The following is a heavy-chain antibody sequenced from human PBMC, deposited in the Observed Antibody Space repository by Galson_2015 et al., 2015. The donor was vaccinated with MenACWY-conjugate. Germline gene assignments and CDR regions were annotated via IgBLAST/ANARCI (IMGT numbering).Heavy chain of an antibody. D-gene: IGHD1-1*01. V-gene: IGHV1-69*04. CDR1: GGAFSNYA. Sequence: SVKVSCKASGGAFSNYAISWVRQAPGQGLKWMGRIIPFLGIANYAETFQGRVTITAEKSTSTVYMEVTGLTSDDTAVYYCARPGLEYNFRGDYWGQGTLVTVSS. CDR3: ARPGLEYNFRGDY. J-gene: IGHJ4*02. CDR2: IIPFLGIA.